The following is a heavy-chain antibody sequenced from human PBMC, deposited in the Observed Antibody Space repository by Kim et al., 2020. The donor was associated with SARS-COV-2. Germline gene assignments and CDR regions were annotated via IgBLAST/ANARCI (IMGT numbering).Heavy chain of an antibody. D-gene: IGHD3-9*01. J-gene: IGHJ2*01. V-gene: IGHV1-24*01. CDR3: ATAPRYDILTGYYKCWYFDL. CDR1: GYTLTELS. CDR2: FDPEDGET. Sequence: ASVKVSCKVSGYTLTELSMHWVRQAPGKGLEWMGGFDPEDGETIYAQKFQGRVTMTEDTSTDTAYMELSRLGSEDTAVYYCATAPRYDILTGYYKCWYFDLWGRGTLVTVSS.